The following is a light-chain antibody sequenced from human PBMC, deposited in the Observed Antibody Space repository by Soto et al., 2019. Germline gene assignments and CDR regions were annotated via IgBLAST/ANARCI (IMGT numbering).Light chain of an antibody. J-gene: IGLJ2*01. CDR3: SSFTTSLTVI. Sequence: QSVLTQPASVSASPGQSITISCAGTSNDIGAYQYVSWYQHRPGKAPRLIIYNVTDRPSGVPSRFSGSKSDNSASLTISGLQTDDEADYYCSSFTTSLTVIFGGGTKLTVL. V-gene: IGLV2-14*01. CDR2: NVT. CDR1: SNDIGAYQY.